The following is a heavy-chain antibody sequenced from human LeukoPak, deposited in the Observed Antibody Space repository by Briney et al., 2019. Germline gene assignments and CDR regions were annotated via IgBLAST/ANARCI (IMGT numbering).Heavy chain of an antibody. CDR1: GFTFSSNG. J-gene: IGHJ4*02. Sequence: PGGSLKLSCAASGFTFSSNGMHWVRQAPGKGLEWVAFIRYDGGKRDYTDSVKGRFTISRDNSKNTLYLQMNSLRAEDTAVYHCAKDGGGWAFDYWGQGTLVIVSS. V-gene: IGHV3-30*02. CDR3: AKDGGGWAFDY. CDR2: IRYDGGKR. D-gene: IGHD2-15*01.